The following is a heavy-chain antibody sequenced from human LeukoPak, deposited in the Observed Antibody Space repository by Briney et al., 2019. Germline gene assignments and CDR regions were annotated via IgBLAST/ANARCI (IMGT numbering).Heavy chain of an antibody. CDR3: ARSRYGDFDLHFDY. J-gene: IGHJ4*02. CDR2: ISGSGGNT. D-gene: IGHD4-17*01. CDR1: GFTFSSYA. V-gene: IGHV3-23*01. Sequence: SGGSLRLSCAASGFTFSSYAMSWVRQAPGKGLEWVSAISGSGGNTYYADSMKGRFTISRDNAKNSLYLQMNSLRAEDTAVYYCARSRYGDFDLHFDYWGQGTLVTVSS.